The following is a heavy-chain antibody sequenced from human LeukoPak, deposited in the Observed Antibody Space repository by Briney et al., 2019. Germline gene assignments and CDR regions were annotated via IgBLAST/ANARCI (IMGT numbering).Heavy chain of an antibody. V-gene: IGHV4-59*01. CDR3: AREGSRDFWSGPVYYFDY. CDR1: GGSISSYY. D-gene: IGHD3-3*01. Sequence: SETLSLTCTVSGGSISSYYWSWIRQPPGKGLEWIGYIHYSGSTYYNPSLTSRVTISVDTSKNQFSLRLSSVTAADTAVYYCAREGSRDFWSGPVYYFDYWGQGTLVTVSS. CDR2: IHYSGST. J-gene: IGHJ4*02.